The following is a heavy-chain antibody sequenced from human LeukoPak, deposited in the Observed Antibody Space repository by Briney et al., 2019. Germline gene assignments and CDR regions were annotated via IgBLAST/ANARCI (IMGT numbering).Heavy chain of an antibody. Sequence: PSETLSLTCAVSGTSISLSNWWTWVRQPPGKGLEWIGEIYHSGTTNYNPSLKSRVTISLDKSRNQFSLNPNSVSAADTAVYYCARSYFGSGTFNGFDYWGQGTLVTVSS. CDR1: GTSISLSNW. J-gene: IGHJ4*02. CDR3: ARSYFGSGTFNGFDY. D-gene: IGHD3-10*01. CDR2: IYHSGTT. V-gene: IGHV4-4*02.